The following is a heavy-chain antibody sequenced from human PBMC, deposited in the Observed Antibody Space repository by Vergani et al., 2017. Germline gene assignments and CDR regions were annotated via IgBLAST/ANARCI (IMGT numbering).Heavy chain of an antibody. J-gene: IGHJ6*03. Sequence: QVQLVESGGGVVQPGRSLRLSCAASGFTFSSYGMHWVRQAPGKGLEWVAVIWYDGSNKYYADSVKGRFTISRDNSKNTLYLQMNSLRAEDTAVYYCARGPLDILTGYYPRDYYYYYMDVWGKGTTVTVSS. V-gene: IGHV3-33*01. D-gene: IGHD3-9*01. CDR1: GFTFSSYG. CDR2: IWYDGSNK. CDR3: ARGPLDILTGYYPRDYYYYYMDV.